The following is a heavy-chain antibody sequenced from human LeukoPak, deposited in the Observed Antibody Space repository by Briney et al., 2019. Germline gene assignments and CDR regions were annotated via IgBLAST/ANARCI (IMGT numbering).Heavy chain of an antibody. J-gene: IGHJ4*02. Sequence: GGSLRLSCAASGFTFSSYAMSWVRQAPGKELEWVSAISGSGGSTYYADSVKGRFTISRDNSKNTLYLQMNSLRAEDTAVYYCAKEGYYDSSGLNLDYWGQGTLVTVSS. D-gene: IGHD3-22*01. CDR3: AKEGYYDSSGLNLDY. CDR1: GFTFSSYA. V-gene: IGHV3-23*01. CDR2: ISGSGGST.